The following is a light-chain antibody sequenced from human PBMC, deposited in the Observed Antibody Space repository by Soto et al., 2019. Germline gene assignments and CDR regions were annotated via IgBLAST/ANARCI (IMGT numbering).Light chain of an antibody. J-gene: IGLJ1*01. CDR1: NRDVGSYNL. V-gene: IGLV2-14*01. CDR3: SSYTSSSSYV. CDR2: EVR. Sequence: QSVLTQPASVSGSPGQSITIACTGTNRDVGSYNLVSWYQQRPGEAPKLIISEVRNRPSGISYRFTGSKSGNTASLTISGLQAEDEADYYCSSYTSSSSYVFGTGTKLTVL.